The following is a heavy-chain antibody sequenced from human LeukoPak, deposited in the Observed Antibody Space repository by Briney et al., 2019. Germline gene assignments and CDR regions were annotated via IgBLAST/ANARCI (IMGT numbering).Heavy chain of an antibody. CDR2: ISSSSSYI. CDR3: ARDPFTTKWELTVWYYFDY. Sequence: PGGSLRLSCAASGSTFSSYSMNWVRQAPGKGLEWVSSISSSSSYIYYADSVKGRFTISRDNAKNSLYLQMNSLRAEDTAVYYCARDPFTTKWELTVWYYFDYWGQGTQVTVSS. D-gene: IGHD1-26*01. CDR1: GSTFSSYS. V-gene: IGHV3-21*01. J-gene: IGHJ4*02.